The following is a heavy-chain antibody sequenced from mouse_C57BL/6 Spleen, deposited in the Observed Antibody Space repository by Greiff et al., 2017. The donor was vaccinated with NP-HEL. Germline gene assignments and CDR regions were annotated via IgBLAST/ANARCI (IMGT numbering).Heavy chain of an antibody. CDR2: ISSGSSTI. Sequence: DVMLVESGGGLVKPGGSLKLSCAASGFTFSDYGMHWVRQAPEKGLEWVAYISSGSSTIYYADTVKGRFTISRDNAKNTLFLQMTSLRSEDTAMYYCASPFTHGWYFDVWGTGTTVTVSS. J-gene: IGHJ1*03. V-gene: IGHV5-17*01. CDR1: GFTFSDYG. CDR3: ASPFTHGWYFDV.